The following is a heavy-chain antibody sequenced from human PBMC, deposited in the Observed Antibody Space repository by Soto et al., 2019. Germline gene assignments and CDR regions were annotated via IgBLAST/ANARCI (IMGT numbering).Heavy chain of an antibody. CDR1: GDSITSGPYY. CDR3: ARSGGSNSWYGVFDF. D-gene: IGHD2-15*01. Sequence: QVQLQESGPGLVKPSQTLSVTCTVSGDSITSGPYYWSWVRQLPGRGLEWIGYIYFRGNSYYNPSLKSRITISLDRSKNQFSLELNSVTAADTAVYYCARSGGSNSWYGVFDFWGQGTLVNVSS. CDR2: IYFRGNS. J-gene: IGHJ4*02. V-gene: IGHV4-31*03.